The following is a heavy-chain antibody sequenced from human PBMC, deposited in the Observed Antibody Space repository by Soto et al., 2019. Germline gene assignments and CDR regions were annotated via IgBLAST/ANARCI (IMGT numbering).Heavy chain of an antibody. J-gene: IGHJ4*02. V-gene: IGHV1-8*01. Sequence: QVQLVQSGAEVKKPGASVKVSCKASGYTFTSYDINWVRQATGQGLEWMGWMNPNSGNTGYAQKFQGRVTMTRNTSLSTAYMGLSSLRSEDTAVYYCAVTHLRFGEHHYWGQGTLVTVSS. CDR3: AVTHLRFGEHHY. CDR2: MNPNSGNT. D-gene: IGHD3-10*01. CDR1: GYTFTSYD.